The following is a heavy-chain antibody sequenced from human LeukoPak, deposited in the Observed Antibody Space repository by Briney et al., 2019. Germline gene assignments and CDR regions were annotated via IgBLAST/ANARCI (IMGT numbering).Heavy chain of an antibody. CDR3: ARQLNHYDGSGSYFDY. CDR2: IYPGDSDT. CDR1: GYSFTSYW. Sequence: GESLKISCKGSGYSFTSYWIGWVRQMPGKGLEWMGIIYPGDSDTRYSPSFQGRVTISADKSISTAYLQWSSLKASDTAMYYCARQLNHYDGSGSYFDYWGQGTLVTVSS. V-gene: IGHV5-51*01. D-gene: IGHD3-22*01. J-gene: IGHJ4*02.